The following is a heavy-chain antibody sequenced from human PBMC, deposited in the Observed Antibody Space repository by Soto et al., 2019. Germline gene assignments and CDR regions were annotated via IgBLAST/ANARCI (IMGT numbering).Heavy chain of an antibody. D-gene: IGHD6-19*01. CDR3: ARQRSSSGWYYYYYYGMDV. CDR1: GGSISSSSYY. V-gene: IGHV4-39*01. Sequence: SETLSLTCTVSGGSISSSSYYWGWIRQPPGKGLEWIGSIYYSGSTYYNPSLKSRVTISVDTSKNQFSLKLSSVTAADTAVYYCARQRSSSGWYYYYYYGMDVWGQGTTVT. CDR2: IYYSGST. J-gene: IGHJ6*02.